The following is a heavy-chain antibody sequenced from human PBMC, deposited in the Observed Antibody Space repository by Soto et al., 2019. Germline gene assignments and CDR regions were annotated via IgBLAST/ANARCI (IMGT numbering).Heavy chain of an antibody. Sequence: GGSLRLSCTASGFTFGDYAMSWFRQAPGKGLEWVGFIRSKAYGRTTEYAASVKGRFTISRDDSKSIAYLQMNSLKTEDTAVYYCTRGNGELSNYYYGMDVWGQGTTVTVSS. J-gene: IGHJ6*02. CDR1: GFTFGDYA. D-gene: IGHD3-16*02. CDR3: TRGNGELSNYYYGMDV. V-gene: IGHV3-49*03. CDR2: IRSKAYGRTT.